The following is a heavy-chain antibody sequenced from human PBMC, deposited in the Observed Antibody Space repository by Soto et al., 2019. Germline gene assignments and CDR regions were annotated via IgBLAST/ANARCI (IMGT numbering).Heavy chain of an antibody. CDR2: ISYDGSNK. V-gene: IGHV3-30-3*01. CDR3: ARRYYYFDS. J-gene: IGHJ4*02. D-gene: IGHD3-9*01. CDR1: GFTFSSYA. Sequence: QVQLVESGGGVVQPGRSLRLSCAASGFTFSSYAMHWVRQAPGKGLEWVAVISYDGSNKYYADSVKGRFTISRDNSKNTLYLQMNSLRAEDTAVYDCARRYYYFDSWGQGTLVTVSS.